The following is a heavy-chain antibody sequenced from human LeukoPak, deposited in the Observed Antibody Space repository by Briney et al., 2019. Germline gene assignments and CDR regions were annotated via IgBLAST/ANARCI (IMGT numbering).Heavy chain of an antibody. CDR1: GGSFSGYY. CDR3: ARGRLAARPFDY. CDR2: INHSGST. J-gene: IGHJ4*02. Sequence: PSETLSLTCAVYGGSFSGYYWSWICQPPGKGLEWIGEINHSGSTNYNPSLKSRVTISVDTSKNQFSLKLSSVTAADTAVYYCARGRLAARPFDYWGQGTLVTVSS. D-gene: IGHD6-6*01. V-gene: IGHV4-34*01.